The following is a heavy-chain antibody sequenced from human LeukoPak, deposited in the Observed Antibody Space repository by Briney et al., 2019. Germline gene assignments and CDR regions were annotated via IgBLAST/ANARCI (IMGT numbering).Heavy chain of an antibody. V-gene: IGHV4-39*01. J-gene: IGHJ5*02. CDR2: IYYSGST. CDR3: AREPITMIGFDP. D-gene: IGHD3-22*01. Sequence: PSETLSLTCTVSGGSISSSSYYWGWIRQPPGKGLEWIGSIYYSGSTYYNPSLKSRVTISVDTSKNQFSLKLSSVTAADTAVYYCAREPITMIGFDPWGQGTVVTVSS. CDR1: GGSISSSSYY.